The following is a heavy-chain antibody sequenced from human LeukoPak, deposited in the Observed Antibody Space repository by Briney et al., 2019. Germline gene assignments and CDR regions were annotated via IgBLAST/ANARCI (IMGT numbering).Heavy chain of an antibody. Sequence: PSETLSLTCTVYVGSSSDYYWTWIRQPPGKGLEWIGEICHFGITNYSPSVQSRINISIDPSNNQVSLKFTSLTAADTALYYCARFEYGYSADYWGEGTLVTVSS. V-gene: IGHV4-34*01. CDR3: ARFEYGYSADY. J-gene: IGHJ4*02. CDR1: VGSSSDYY. CDR2: ICHFGIT. D-gene: IGHD5-24*01.